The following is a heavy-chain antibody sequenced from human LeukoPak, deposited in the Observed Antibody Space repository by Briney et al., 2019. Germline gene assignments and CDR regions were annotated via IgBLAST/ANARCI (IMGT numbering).Heavy chain of an antibody. CDR3: AKGGYSSGWYVIY. D-gene: IGHD6-19*01. Sequence: PGGSLRLSCAASGFTFSSYAMSWVRQAPGKGLEWVLAISGSGGSTHYADSVKGRFTISRDNSKNTLYLQMNSLRAEDTAVYYCAKGGYSSGWYVIYWGQGTLVTVSS. CDR1: GFTFSSYA. J-gene: IGHJ4*02. CDR2: ISGSGGST. V-gene: IGHV3-23*01.